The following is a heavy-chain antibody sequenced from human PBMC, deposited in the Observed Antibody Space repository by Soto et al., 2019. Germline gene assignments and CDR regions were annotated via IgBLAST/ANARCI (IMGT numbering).Heavy chain of an antibody. CDR1: GFIFGDTP. CDR3: IAGRITAGAQPFEY. J-gene: IGHJ4*01. CDR2: LRSKSDGGTT. D-gene: IGHD1-1*01. Sequence: EVQRVQSGGGWVKPGGSLGLSCAASGFIFGDTPINLVRQAPGQGLEWVGRLRSKSDGGTTDLAAAVRGRFTISRDASTNTLHLHMYSLKIEDTADYYCIAGRITAGAQPFEYWGQGTLVTVSS. V-gene: IGHV3-15*07.